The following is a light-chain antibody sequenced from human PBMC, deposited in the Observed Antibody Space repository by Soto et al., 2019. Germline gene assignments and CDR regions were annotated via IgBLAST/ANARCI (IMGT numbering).Light chain of an antibody. CDR3: QQYNNYPRT. CDR1: RSISSW. CDR2: DAS. Sequence: DIQMTQSPSILSASVGDRVTITCRASRSISSWLAWYQQKPGKAPKLLIYDASGLESGVPSRFSGSGSGTEFTLTISSLQPDDFATYYCQQYNNYPRTFGQGTRVDIK. V-gene: IGKV1-5*01. J-gene: IGKJ1*01.